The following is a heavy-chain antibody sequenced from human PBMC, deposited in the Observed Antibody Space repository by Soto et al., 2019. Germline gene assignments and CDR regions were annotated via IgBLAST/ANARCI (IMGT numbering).Heavy chain of an antibody. J-gene: IGHJ4*02. D-gene: IGHD6-19*01. CDR2: IYYSGST. CDR3: ARLAVAGTVDY. V-gene: IGHV4-39*01. Sequence: QLQLQESGPGLVKPSETLSLTCTVSGGSISSSSYYWGWIRQPPGKGLEWIGSIYYSGSTYYNPSLKRRVTISVDTSKNQFSLKLSSVTAADTAVYYCARLAVAGTVDYWGQGTLVTVSS. CDR1: GGSISSSSYY.